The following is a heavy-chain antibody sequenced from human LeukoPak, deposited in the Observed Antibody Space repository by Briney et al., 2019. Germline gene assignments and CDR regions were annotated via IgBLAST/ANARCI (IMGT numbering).Heavy chain of an antibody. J-gene: IGHJ6*02. CDR1: GYTFTGYY. CDR2: INPDSGVT. Sequence: GPSVKVSCKASGYTFTGYYIHWVRQAPGQGLEWMGWINPDSGVTNYAQRFQGRVTMTRDTSISTAYVDLSRLTSDDTAVYYCARDFSYYDILTGYSPSHYGRDVWGQGTTVTVSS. V-gene: IGHV1-2*02. CDR3: ARDFSYYDILTGYSPSHYGRDV. D-gene: IGHD3-9*01.